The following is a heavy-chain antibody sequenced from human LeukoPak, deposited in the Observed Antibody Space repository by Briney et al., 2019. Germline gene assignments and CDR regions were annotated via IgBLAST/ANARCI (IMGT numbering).Heavy chain of an antibody. Sequence: GESLQISCQGSGYSFTSYWIGWVRQMPGKGLEWMGIIYPGDSDTRYSPSFQGQVTISADKSISTAYLQWSSLKASDTAMYYCGLLWFGDSVDYWGQGTLVTVSS. V-gene: IGHV5-51*01. CDR1: GYSFTSYW. CDR3: GLLWFGDSVDY. D-gene: IGHD3-10*01. J-gene: IGHJ4*02. CDR2: IYPGDSDT.